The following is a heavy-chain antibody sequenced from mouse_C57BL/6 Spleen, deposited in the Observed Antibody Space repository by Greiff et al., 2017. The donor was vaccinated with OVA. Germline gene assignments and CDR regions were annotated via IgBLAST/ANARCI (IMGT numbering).Heavy chain of an antibody. CDR3: ARKGSKPSMDY. Sequence: EVQLQQSGPELVKPGASVKISCKASGYTFTDYYMNWVKQSHGKSLEWIGDINPNNGGTSYNQKFKGKATLTVDKSSSTAYMELRSLTSEDSAVYYCARKGSKPSMDYWGQGTSVTVSS. CDR1: GYTFTDYY. J-gene: IGHJ4*01. V-gene: IGHV1-26*01. CDR2: INPNNGGT.